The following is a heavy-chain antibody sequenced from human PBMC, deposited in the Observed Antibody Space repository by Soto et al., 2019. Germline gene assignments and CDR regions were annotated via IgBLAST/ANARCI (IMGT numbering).Heavy chain of an antibody. CDR1: GFTFSSYG. J-gene: IGHJ4*02. Sequence: QVQLVESGGGVVQPGRSLRLSCAASGFTFSSYGMHWVRQAPGKGLEWVAVISYDGSKKYYADSVKGRFTISRDNSKHTLYLQMNSLRAEDTAVYYCAKDQARSSGDYYGGKANFDYWGQGTLVTVSS. CDR3: AKDQARSSGDYYGGKANFDY. D-gene: IGHD3-22*01. CDR2: ISYDGSKK. V-gene: IGHV3-30*18.